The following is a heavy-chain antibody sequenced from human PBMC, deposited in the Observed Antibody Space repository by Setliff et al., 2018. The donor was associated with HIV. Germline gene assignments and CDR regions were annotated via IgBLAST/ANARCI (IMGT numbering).Heavy chain of an antibody. J-gene: IGHJ5*02. Sequence: SETLSLTCIVSGASISSDTWSWIRQPPGEGLQWIGFSYNTEITNYNPSLKSRVTISLDTSKNQFSLKLTSVTAADTAVYYCVRGGTSPNWFDPWGQGTLVTVSS. CDR1: GASISSDT. CDR2: SYNTEIT. D-gene: IGHD2-2*01. V-gene: IGHV4-59*01. CDR3: VRGGTSPNWFDP.